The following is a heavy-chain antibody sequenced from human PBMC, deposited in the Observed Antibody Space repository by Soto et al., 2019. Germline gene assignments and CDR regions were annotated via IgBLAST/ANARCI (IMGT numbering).Heavy chain of an antibody. Sequence: GGSLTLSCVSSGFTFRCYSMTWAREAPGKGLERVSYISSSSSTIYYADSVKGRFTISRDNAKNSLYLQMNSLRAEDTAVYYCARVSCSGGSCYPNPPNAFDIWGQGTMVTVSS. D-gene: IGHD2-15*01. CDR3: ARVSCSGGSCYPNPPNAFDI. J-gene: IGHJ3*02. CDR2: ISSSSSTI. CDR1: GFTFRCYS. V-gene: IGHV3-48*01.